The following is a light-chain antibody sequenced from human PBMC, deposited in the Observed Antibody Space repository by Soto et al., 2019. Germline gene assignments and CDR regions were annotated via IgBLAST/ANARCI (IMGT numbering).Light chain of an antibody. CDR1: SSNIGSNY. Sequence: QSVLTQPPSASGTPGQRVTISCSGSSSNIGSNYVYWYQQLPGTAPKLLIYRNNQRPSGVPDRFSGSKSGTSASLSISGLQSADEADYYCAAWDDSLSGHVVFGGGTKLTVL. CDR3: AAWDDSLSGHVV. CDR2: RNN. J-gene: IGLJ2*01. V-gene: IGLV1-47*01.